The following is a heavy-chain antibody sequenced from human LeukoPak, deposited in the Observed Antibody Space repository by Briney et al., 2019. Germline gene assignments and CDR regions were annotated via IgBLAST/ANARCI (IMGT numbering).Heavy chain of an antibody. CDR1: GFRFSSYW. V-gene: IGHV3-7*01. CDR2: IKEDGSER. J-gene: IGHJ4*02. D-gene: IGHD4-23*01. CDR3: AKNRWYSFDY. Sequence: GGSLRLSCAASGFRFSSYWMSWVRQAPGKGLEWVANIKEDGSERYYVDSVKGRFTISRDNARNSLSLQMNSLRAEDTAVYYCAKNRWYSFDYRGQGILVTVSS.